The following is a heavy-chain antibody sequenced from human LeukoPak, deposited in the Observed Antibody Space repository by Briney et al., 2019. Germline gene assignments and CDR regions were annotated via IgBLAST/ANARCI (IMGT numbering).Heavy chain of an antibody. Sequence: GGSLRLSCAASGFPFINYALHWVRQAPGKGLEWVAVISIDGSDKHYAESVQGRFTISRDNSKNTLYLQMNSLRAEDAAVYFCARDRHGSAVYNFDYWGQGTLVAVSS. CDR3: ARDRHGSAVYNFDY. D-gene: IGHD5/OR15-5a*01. J-gene: IGHJ4*02. V-gene: IGHV3-30*04. CDR2: ISIDGSDK. CDR1: GFPFINYA.